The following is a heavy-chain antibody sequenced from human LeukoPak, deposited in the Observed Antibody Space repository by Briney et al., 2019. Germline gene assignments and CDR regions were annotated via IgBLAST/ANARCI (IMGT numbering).Heavy chain of an antibody. CDR3: TKGDDYGANTRLPKYSWFDP. J-gene: IGHJ5*02. CDR1: GFTFSSYA. Sequence: GGSLRLSCAASGFTFSSYAMHWVRQAPGKGLEWVSSIRYDGNNKNYADSVKGRFTISRDNSKDTLYLQMNSLRAEDTAVYYCTKGDDYGANTRLPKYSWFDPWGQGTLVTVSS. CDR2: IRYDGNNK. V-gene: IGHV3-30*02. D-gene: IGHD4-23*01.